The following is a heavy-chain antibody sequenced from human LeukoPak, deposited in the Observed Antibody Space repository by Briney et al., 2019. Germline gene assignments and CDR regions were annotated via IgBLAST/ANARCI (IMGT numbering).Heavy chain of an antibody. CDR1: VYTFSTYA. J-gene: IGHJ4*02. CDR2: ISGSGGST. Sequence: GGSLRLSCAASVYTFSTYAMSWVPQAPEKGLEWVSDISGSGGSTYYADSAKGRFTISRDNSKNTLYLQMNGLRAEDTAVYYCAKDPPYDYWSGYTDYWGQGTLVTVSS. D-gene: IGHD3-3*01. V-gene: IGHV3-23*01. CDR3: AKDPPYDYWSGYTDY.